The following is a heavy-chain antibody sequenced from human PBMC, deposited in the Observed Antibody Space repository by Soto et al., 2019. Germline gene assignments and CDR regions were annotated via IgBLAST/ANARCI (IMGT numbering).Heavy chain of an antibody. Sequence: GGSLRLSCAASGFTFSSYWMSWVRQAPGKGLEWVAKIKQDGSEKYYVDSVKGRFTITRDNAKNSLYQQMNSLRAEDTAVYYGARDLISVGAFDNWGQGTMVTVSS. V-gene: IGHV3-7*03. CDR2: IKQDGSEK. J-gene: IGHJ3*02. CDR3: ARDLISVGAFDN. CDR1: GFTFSSYW.